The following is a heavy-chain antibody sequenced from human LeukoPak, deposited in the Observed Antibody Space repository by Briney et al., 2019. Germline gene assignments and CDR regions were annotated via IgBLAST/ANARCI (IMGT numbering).Heavy chain of an antibody. Sequence: SETLSLTCTVSGGSISSHYWSWIRQPPGKGLEWIGYIYYSGGTNYSPPLKSRVTISIGSSRNQFSLKLNSVTAADTAVYFCARQEMSTILNWFNPWGLGTLVTVSS. D-gene: IGHD5-24*01. CDR1: GGSISSHY. CDR3: ARQEMSTILNWFNP. CDR2: IYYSGGT. J-gene: IGHJ5*02. V-gene: IGHV4-59*08.